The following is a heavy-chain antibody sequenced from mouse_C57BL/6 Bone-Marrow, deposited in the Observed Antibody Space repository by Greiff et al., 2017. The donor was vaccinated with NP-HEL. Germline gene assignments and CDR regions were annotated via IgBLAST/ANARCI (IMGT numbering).Heavy chain of an antibody. CDR3: ARGGYYGYFDY. V-gene: IGHV1-85*01. CDR1: GYTFTSSD. CDR2: IYPRDGST. D-gene: IGHD2-2*01. Sequence: QVQLQQSGPELVKPGASVKLSCKASGYTFTSSDINWVKQRPGQGLEWLGWIYPRDGSTKYNEKFKGKATLTVDTSSSTAYMELHSLTSEDSAVYFCARGGYYGYFDYWGQGTTLTVSS. J-gene: IGHJ2*01.